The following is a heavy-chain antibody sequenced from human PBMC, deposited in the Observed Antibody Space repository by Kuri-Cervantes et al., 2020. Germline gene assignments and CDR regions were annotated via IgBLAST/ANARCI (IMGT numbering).Heavy chain of an antibody. CDR2: IYPGDSDT. J-gene: IGHJ5*02. V-gene: IGHV5-51*01. CDR1: GYNFTNYW. Sequence: GGSLRLSCKGSGYNFTNYWVGWVRQMSGKGLEWMGIIYPGDSDTRYSPSFQGQVTISADKSVSTAYLQWSSLKASDTATYYCARLLREWELQTGAGWFDPWGQGTLVTVSS. CDR3: ARLLREWELQTGAGWFDP. D-gene: IGHD1-26*01.